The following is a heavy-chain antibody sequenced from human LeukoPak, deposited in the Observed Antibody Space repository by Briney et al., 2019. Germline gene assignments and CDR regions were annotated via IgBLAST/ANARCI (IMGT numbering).Heavy chain of an antibody. CDR3: SKDLPHTRAWALNY. Sequence: QPGGSLRLSCAASGFTLSNYWMSWVRQAPGKGLEWVANIREDGSEKHYVDSVKGRFTISRDNAKNSLFLQMNSLRTDDTAVYYCSKDLPHTRAWALNYWGQGALVTVSS. D-gene: IGHD2-2*01. J-gene: IGHJ4*02. V-gene: IGHV3-7*03. CDR1: GFTLSNYW. CDR2: IREDGSEK.